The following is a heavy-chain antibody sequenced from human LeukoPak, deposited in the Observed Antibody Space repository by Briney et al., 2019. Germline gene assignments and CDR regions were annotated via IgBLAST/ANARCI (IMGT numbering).Heavy chain of an antibody. CDR3: ARVATGRGGIYYFDY. CDR1: GYTFTSYY. Sequence: ASVKVSCKASGYTFTSYYMHWVRQAPGQGLEWMGIINPSGGSTGYAQKFQGRVTMTRDTSTSTVYMELSSLRSEDTAVYYCARVATGRGGIYYFDYWGQGTLVTVSS. CDR2: INPSGGST. D-gene: IGHD5-12*01. V-gene: IGHV1-46*01. J-gene: IGHJ4*02.